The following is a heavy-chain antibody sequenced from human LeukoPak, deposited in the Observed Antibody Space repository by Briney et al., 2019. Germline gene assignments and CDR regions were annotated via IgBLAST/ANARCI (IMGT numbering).Heavy chain of an antibody. CDR2: IYDSGST. V-gene: IGHV4-59*01. J-gene: IGHJ4*02. CDR3: ARVLGFWSGYFDY. CDR1: GVSISSYY. Sequence: SETLSLTCTVSGVSISSYYWSWIRQPPGNGLEWIGYIYDSGSTNYNPSLKRRVTISVDTSRNQFSLKLSSVTAADTAVYYCARVLGFWSGYFDYWGQGTLVSVPS. D-gene: IGHD3-3*01.